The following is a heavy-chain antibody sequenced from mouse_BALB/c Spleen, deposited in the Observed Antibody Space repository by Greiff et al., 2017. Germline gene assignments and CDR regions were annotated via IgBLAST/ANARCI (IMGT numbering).Heavy chain of an antibody. J-gene: IGHJ4*01. CDR1: GFTFSDYY. Sequence: EVKVEESGGGLVKPGGSLKLSCAASGFTFSDYYMYWVRQTPEKRLEWVATISDGGSYTYYPDSVKGRFTISRDNAKNNLYLQMSSLKSEDTAMYYCARDRGYYAMDYWGQGTSVTVSS. CDR3: ARDRGYYAMDY. CDR2: ISDGGSYT. D-gene: IGHD3-1*01. V-gene: IGHV5-4*02.